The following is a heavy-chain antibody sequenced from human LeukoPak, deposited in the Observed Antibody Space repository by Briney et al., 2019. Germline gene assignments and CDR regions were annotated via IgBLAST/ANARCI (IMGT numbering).Heavy chain of an antibody. V-gene: IGHV4-34*01. Sequence: PSKTLSLTCAVYGGSFSGYYWSWIRQPPGKGLEWIGEINHSGSTNYNPSLKSRVTISVDTSKNQFSLKLSSVTAADTAVYYCARGPYCSSTSCYTGVDYWGQGTLVTVSS. J-gene: IGHJ4*02. CDR1: GGSFSGYY. CDR3: ARGPYCSSTSCYTGVDY. CDR2: INHSGST. D-gene: IGHD2-2*02.